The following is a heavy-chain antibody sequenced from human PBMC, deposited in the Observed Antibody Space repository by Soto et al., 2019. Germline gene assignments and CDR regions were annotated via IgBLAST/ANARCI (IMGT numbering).Heavy chain of an antibody. CDR3: AKRPIGSGSMHYYYYYMDV. D-gene: IGHD3-10*01. CDR1: GGTFSSYT. J-gene: IGHJ6*03. Sequence: ASVKVSCKASGGTFSSYTISWVRQAPGQGLEWMGRIIPILGIANYAQKFQGRVTITADKSTSTAYMELSSLRSEDTAVYYCAKRPIGSGSMHYYYYYMDVWGKGTTVTVSS. V-gene: IGHV1-69*02. CDR2: IIPILGIA.